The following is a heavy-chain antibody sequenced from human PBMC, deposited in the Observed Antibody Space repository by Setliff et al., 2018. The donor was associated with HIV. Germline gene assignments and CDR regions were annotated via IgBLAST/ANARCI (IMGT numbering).Heavy chain of an antibody. CDR1: GFSFSAHA. V-gene: IGHV3-23*01. J-gene: IGHJ3*01. CDR2: VGVGGGAT. CDR3: AKPTRGMYPRSFDL. Sequence: LTCTASGFSFSAHAMNWVRQAPGKGLEWVSAVGVGGGATYYAASVRGRFTVSRDDSKNTLYLEMSGLRAEDTAIYYCAKPTRGMYPRSFDLWGQGTMVTVSS. D-gene: IGHD1-1*01.